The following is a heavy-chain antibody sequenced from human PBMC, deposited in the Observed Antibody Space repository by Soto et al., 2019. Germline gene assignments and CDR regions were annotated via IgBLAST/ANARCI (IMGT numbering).Heavy chain of an antibody. CDR1: GYTLTELS. CDR3: AKGGYGKRGRNYYYYYMDV. J-gene: IGHJ6*03. Sequence: ASVKVSCKVSGYTLTELSMHWVRQAPGKGLEWMGGFDPEDGETIYAQKFQGRVTMTEDTSTDTAYMELSSLRSEDTAVYYCAKGGYGKRGRNYYYYYMDVWGKGTTVTVSS. D-gene: IGHD4-17*01. V-gene: IGHV1-24*01. CDR2: FDPEDGET.